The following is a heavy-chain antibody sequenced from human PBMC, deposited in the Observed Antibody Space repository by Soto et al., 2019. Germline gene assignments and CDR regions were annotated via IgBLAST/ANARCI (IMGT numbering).Heavy chain of an antibody. CDR2: ISSSSSYI. V-gene: IGHV3-21*01. CDR3: ARDHSPPYDILTGYYKGGMDV. CDR1: GFTFSSYS. D-gene: IGHD3-9*01. J-gene: IGHJ6*02. Sequence: GESLKISCAASGFTFSSYSMNWVRQAPGKGLEWVSSISSSSSYIYYADSVKGRFTISRDNAKNSLYLQMNSLRAEDTAVYYCARDHSPPYDILTGYYKGGMDVWGQGTTVTVSS.